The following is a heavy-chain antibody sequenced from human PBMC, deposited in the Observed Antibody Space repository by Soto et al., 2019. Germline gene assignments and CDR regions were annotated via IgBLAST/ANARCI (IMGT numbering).Heavy chain of an antibody. Sequence: GVSLRLSWAASGFTFSSFGMHWFRQAPGRGLEWVALISYNGHDKYYADSVKGRFTISRDNSKSTLSLQMNSLRPEDTAVYYCAKVGVAGTDCVYFDYWGQGTPVTVSS. V-gene: IGHV3-30*18. J-gene: IGHJ4*02. CDR2: ISYNGHDK. D-gene: IGHD6-19*01. CDR3: AKVGVAGTDCVYFDY. CDR1: GFTFSSFG.